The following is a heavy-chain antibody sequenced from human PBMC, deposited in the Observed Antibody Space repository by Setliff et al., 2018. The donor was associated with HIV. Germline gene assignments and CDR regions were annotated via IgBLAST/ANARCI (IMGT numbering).Heavy chain of an antibody. CDR2: IHPGDSNT. CDR1: GYSFTNYW. Sequence: GESLKISCKGSGYSFTNYWIGWVRQMPGKGLEWMGIIHPGDSNTSYSPSFQGQVTISADKSISAAYLQWSSLKASDTAMYYCARGNYYYYYYMDVWGKGTTVTVSS. J-gene: IGHJ6*03. CDR3: ARGNYYYYYYMDV. D-gene: IGHD1-1*01. V-gene: IGHV5-51*01.